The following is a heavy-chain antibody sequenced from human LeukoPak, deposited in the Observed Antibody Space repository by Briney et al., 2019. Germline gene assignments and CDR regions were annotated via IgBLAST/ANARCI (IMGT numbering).Heavy chain of an antibody. V-gene: IGHV4-59*08. CDR2: IYYSRST. J-gene: IGHJ4*02. Sequence: SETLSLTCTVSGGSISSYYWSWIRQPPGKGLEWIGYIYYSRSTNYNPSLKSRVTISVDTSKNQFSLKLSSVTAADTAVYYCARLDYYGSGVCFDYWGQGTLVTVSS. CDR1: GGSISSYY. D-gene: IGHD3-10*01. CDR3: ARLDYYGSGVCFDY.